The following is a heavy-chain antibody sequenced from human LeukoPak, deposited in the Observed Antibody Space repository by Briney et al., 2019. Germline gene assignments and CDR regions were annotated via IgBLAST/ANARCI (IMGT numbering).Heavy chain of an antibody. CDR3: ARDGAAAVNY. V-gene: IGHV3-74*01. J-gene: IGHJ4*02. CDR1: GFTFRTYW. CDR2: INSDGSST. Sequence: QPGGSLRLSCAASGFTFRTYWMHWVRQAPGKGLVWVSRINSDGSSTRYADSVKGRFAISRDNAKNTLYLQMNSLRAEDTAVYYCARDGAAAVNYWGQGTLVTVSS. D-gene: IGHD6-25*01.